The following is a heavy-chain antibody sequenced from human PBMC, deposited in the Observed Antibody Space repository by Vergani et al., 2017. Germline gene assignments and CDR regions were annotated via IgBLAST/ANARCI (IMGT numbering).Heavy chain of an antibody. Sequence: QVRLQESGPGLVKPSETLSLTCSASGSSMSDYYWRWILQPPGKELEWIGYMYPSGSTTYNPSLETRVTIAANTAKNQFSLKLNSVTAADTAVDYCGRGADFYGLGSRLLDLWGQGILVTVSS. CDR1: GSSMSDYY. D-gene: IGHD3-10*01. CDR2: MYPSGST. J-gene: IGHJ5*02. CDR3: GRGADFYGLGSRLLDL. V-gene: IGHV4-59*01.